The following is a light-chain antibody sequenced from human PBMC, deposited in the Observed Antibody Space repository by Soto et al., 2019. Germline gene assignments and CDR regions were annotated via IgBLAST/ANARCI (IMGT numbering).Light chain of an antibody. CDR1: QDISDY. V-gene: IGKV1-33*01. J-gene: IGKJ2*01. CDR3: QQYTSLPRT. CDR2: DAS. Sequence: DIQMTQSPSSLSASIGDRVTITCQASQDISDYLNWYQQRPGKAPKLLIYDASSLETGVSSRFSGSGSGTDFTFTISSLQPEDIATDYCQQYTSLPRTFGQGTKLAIK.